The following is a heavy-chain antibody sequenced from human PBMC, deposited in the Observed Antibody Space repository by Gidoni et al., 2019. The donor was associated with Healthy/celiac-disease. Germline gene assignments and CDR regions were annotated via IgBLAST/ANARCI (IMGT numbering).Heavy chain of an antibody. CDR3: ARDRPRGAAAGKGSRLPGYYYGMDV. CDR2: IWYDGSNK. V-gene: IGHV3-33*01. Sequence: QVQLVESGGGVVQPGRSLRLSCAASGFTFSSYGMPWVRRAPGKGLEWVAVIWYDGSNKYYADSVKGRFTISRDKSKNTLYLQMNSLRAEDTAVYYCARDRPRGAAAGKGSRLPGYYYGMDVWGQGTTVTVSS. J-gene: IGHJ6*02. CDR1: GFTFSSYG. D-gene: IGHD6-13*01.